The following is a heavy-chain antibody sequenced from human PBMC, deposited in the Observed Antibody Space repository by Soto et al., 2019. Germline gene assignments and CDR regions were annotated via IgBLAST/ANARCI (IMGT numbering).Heavy chain of an antibody. Sequence: QVQLQESGPGLVKPSETLSLTCTVSGGSVSSGSYYWGWARQPPGKGLEWIGYVYYSGSTNYNPSLKSRVIISVARSTNQFALKLRSVTAADTAVYYCARSHPPYYDFLTRSYRPTTYFDSWAQGTLVTVSS. CDR2: VYYSGST. V-gene: IGHV4-61*01. D-gene: IGHD3-9*01. J-gene: IGHJ4*02. CDR1: GGSVSSGSYY. CDR3: ARSHPPYYDFLTRSYRPTTYFDS.